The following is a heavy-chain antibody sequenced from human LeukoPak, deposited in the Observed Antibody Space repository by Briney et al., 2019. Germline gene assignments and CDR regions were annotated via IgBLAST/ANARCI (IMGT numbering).Heavy chain of an antibody. V-gene: IGHV3-23*01. Sequence: GGSLRLSCAASGFTFSSYAMSWVRQAPGKGLEWVSAISGSGGSTYYADSVKGQFTISRDNSKNTLYLQMNSLRAEDTAVYYCAKVGRGDDYVWGSYQAYWGQGTLVTVSS. J-gene: IGHJ4*02. CDR3: AKVGRGDDYVWGSYQAY. D-gene: IGHD3-16*02. CDR2: ISGSGGST. CDR1: GFTFSSYA.